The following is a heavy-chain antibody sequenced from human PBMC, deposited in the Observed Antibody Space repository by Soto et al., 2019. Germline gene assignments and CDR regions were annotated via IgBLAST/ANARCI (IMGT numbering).Heavy chain of an antibody. D-gene: IGHD6-13*01. CDR2: INHSGST. V-gene: IGHV4-34*01. Sequence: SETLSLTCAVYGGSFSGYYWSWIRQPPGKGLEWIGEINHSGSTNYNPSLKSRVTISVDTSKNLFSLKLRAVTAADTAVYYCARGWVSVSFDIWGQGTMVTVSS. CDR3: ARGWVSVSFDI. CDR1: GGSFSGYY. J-gene: IGHJ3*02.